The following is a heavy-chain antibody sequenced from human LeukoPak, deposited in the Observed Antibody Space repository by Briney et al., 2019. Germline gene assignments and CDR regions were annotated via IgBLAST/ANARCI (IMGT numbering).Heavy chain of an antibody. CDR1: GFTFSSYS. J-gene: IGHJ4*02. V-gene: IGHV3-48*01. D-gene: IGHD2-21*02. Sequence: GGSLRLSCAASGFTFSSYSMNWVRQAPGKGLEWVSYISSSSSTIYYVDSVKGRFTISRDNAKNSLYLQMNSLRAEDTAVYYCARVERWGLFDYWGQGTLVTVSS. CDR2: ISSSSSTI. CDR3: ARVERWGLFDY.